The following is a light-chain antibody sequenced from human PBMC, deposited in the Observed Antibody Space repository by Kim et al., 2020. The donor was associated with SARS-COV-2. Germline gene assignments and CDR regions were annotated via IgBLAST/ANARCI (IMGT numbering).Light chain of an antibody. CDR3: QQSYSAPRT. V-gene: IGKV1-39*01. J-gene: IGKJ1*01. Sequence: ASVGDRVTITCRASQSISSYLNWDQQTPGKAPKLLIYAAASLQSGVPSRFSGSGSGTDFTLTISSLQPEDFATYYCQQSYSAPRTFGQGTKVEIK. CDR1: QSISSY. CDR2: AAA.